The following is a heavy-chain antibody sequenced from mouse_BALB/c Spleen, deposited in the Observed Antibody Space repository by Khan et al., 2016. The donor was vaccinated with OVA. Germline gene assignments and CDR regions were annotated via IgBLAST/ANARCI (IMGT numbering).Heavy chain of an antibody. CDR2: IYPGSGST. Sequence: QVQLKQSGPELVKPGASVKMSCKASGYTFTDYVISWVKQRTGQGLEWIGEIYPGSGSTYYNEKFKGKATLTADKSSNTAYMQLSSLTSEDSAVYFGARSYYGSSYLDYWGQGTTLTVSS. J-gene: IGHJ2*01. D-gene: IGHD1-1*01. V-gene: IGHV1-77*01. CDR3: ARSYYGSSYLDY. CDR1: GYTFTDYV.